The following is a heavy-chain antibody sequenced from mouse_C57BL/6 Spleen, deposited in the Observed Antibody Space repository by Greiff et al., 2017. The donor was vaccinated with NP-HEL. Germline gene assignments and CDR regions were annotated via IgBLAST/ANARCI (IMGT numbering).Heavy chain of an antibody. D-gene: IGHD2-4*01. Sequence: EVQLQQSGPELVKPGASVKISCKASGYTFTDYYMNWVKQSHGKSLEWIGDINPNNGGTSYNQKFKGKATLTVDKSSSTAYMELRSLTSEDSAGYYCARGRIYYDYDDYAMDYGGQGTSVTVSS. CDR1: GYTFTDYY. CDR2: INPNNGGT. CDR3: ARGRIYYDYDDYAMDY. J-gene: IGHJ4*01. V-gene: IGHV1-26*01.